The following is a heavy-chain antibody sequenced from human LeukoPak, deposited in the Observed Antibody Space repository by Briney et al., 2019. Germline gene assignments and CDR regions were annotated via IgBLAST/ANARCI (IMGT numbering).Heavy chain of an antibody. V-gene: IGHV4-34*01. CDR1: GGSFSGYY. CDR3: ARAAGLTYCGGDCYSGYFDY. CDR2: INHSGST. J-gene: IGHJ4*02. Sequence: SETLSLTCAVYGGSFSGYYWSWIRQPPGKGLEWIGEINHSGSTNYNPSLKSRVTISVDTPKNQFSLKLSSVTAADTAVYYCARAAGLTYCGGDCYSGYFDYWGQGTLVTVSS. D-gene: IGHD2-21*02.